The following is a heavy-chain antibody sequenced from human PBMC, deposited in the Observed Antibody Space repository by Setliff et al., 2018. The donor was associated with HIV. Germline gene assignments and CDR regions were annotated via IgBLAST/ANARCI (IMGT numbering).Heavy chain of an antibody. J-gene: IGHJ6*03. V-gene: IGHV4-34*09. CDR1: GGSFSGYY. CDR2: VYYSGSP. D-gene: IGHD5-18*01. Sequence: PSETLSLTCAVYGGSFSGYYWSWIRQSPGKGLEWIGYVYYSGSPDYNPSLKSQVTISLDRSKNQFSLKLRSVTAADTAVYYCARYPADTASSDVWGKGTTVTVS. CDR3: ARYPADTASSDV.